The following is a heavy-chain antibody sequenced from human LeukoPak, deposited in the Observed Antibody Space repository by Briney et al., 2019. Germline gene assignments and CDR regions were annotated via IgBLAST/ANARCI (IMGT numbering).Heavy chain of an antibody. Sequence: GGSLRLSCAASGFSFSNYGMSWVRQAPGKGLEWVSGVSASGASTYSEDSVKGRFTISRDNSKNTVFLQMNSLRAEDTAVYYCARQHTAWYVDYWGQGILVTVSS. D-gene: IGHD1-1*01. J-gene: IGHJ4*02. CDR2: VSASGAST. V-gene: IGHV3-23*01. CDR1: GFSFSNYG. CDR3: ARQHTAWYVDY.